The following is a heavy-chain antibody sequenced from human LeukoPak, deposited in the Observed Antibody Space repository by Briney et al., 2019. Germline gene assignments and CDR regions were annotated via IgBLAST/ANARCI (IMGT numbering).Heavy chain of an antibody. D-gene: IGHD2-15*01. CDR1: GYTLIKLC. CDR2: FLPEHGET. CDR3: TTLVEVIAFDV. J-gene: IGHJ3*01. Sequence: ASVTPSWKVSGYTLIKLCMHWERQAPGNGLEWRGGFLPEHGETIFAQTFQGRVAMTEDTSTDTAYMELSRLTSEDTAVYYGTTLVEVIAFDVWGQGTIVTVSS. V-gene: IGHV1-24*01.